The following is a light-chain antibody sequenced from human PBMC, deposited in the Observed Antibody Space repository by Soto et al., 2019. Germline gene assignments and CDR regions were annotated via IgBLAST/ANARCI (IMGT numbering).Light chain of an antibody. CDR3: SSYTTSSTVL. Sequence: QSALTQPASVSGSPGQSITISCTGTSSDVGGYNYVSWYQQHPGKAPKLMIYDVNNRPSGVSNRFSGSKSGNTASLTISGLQAEDEADYHCSSYTTSSTVLFGGGTKLTVL. J-gene: IGLJ2*01. CDR1: SSDVGGYNY. CDR2: DVN. V-gene: IGLV2-14*03.